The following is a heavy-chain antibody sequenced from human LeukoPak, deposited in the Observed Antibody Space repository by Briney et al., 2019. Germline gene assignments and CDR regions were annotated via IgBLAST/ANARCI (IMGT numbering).Heavy chain of an antibody. J-gene: IGHJ4*02. CDR2: ISSSSSYI. V-gene: IGHV3-21*04. CDR3: ARDLVGSAPVRGVIIPGYFDY. D-gene: IGHD3-10*01. CDR1: GFTFSSYS. Sequence: PGGSLRLSCAASGFTFSSYSMNWVRQAPGKGLEWVSSISSSSSYIYYAGSVKGRFTISRDNSKNSLYLQMNSLRADDTAVYYCARDLVGSAPVRGVIIPGYFDYWGQGTLVTVSS.